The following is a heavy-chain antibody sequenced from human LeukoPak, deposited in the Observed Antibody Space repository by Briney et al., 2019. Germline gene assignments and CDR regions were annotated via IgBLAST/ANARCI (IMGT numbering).Heavy chain of an antibody. V-gene: IGHV4-59*01. Sequence: SETLSLTCTASGGSISSYYWNWIRQPPGKGLEWIWYIYYSGSTNYNPSLKSYVTIVEGTSTNQISLKLSSVTAAVTAVYYGARDRGYYYDSSGYGKNNWFDRWGQGTLVTVSS. CDR2: IYYSGST. CDR3: ARDRGYYYDSSGYGKNNWFDR. D-gene: IGHD3-22*01. J-gene: IGHJ5*02. CDR1: GGSISSYY.